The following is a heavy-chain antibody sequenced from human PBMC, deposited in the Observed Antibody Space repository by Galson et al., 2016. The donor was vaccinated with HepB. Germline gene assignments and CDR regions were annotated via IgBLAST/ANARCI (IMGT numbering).Heavy chain of an antibody. J-gene: IGHJ3*02. CDR3: AKDGYGVGSTAIGAFDI. CDR2: ISQNDIST. Sequence: SLRLSCAASGLTLDAYDISWVRQAPGRGLQWVSAISQNDISTHYAAPVEGRFTISRDNSKDTLYLQMNSLRAEDTAVYYCAKDGYGVGSTAIGAFDIWGQGTMVTVSS. D-gene: IGHD5-18*01. CDR1: GLTLDAYD. V-gene: IGHV3-23*01.